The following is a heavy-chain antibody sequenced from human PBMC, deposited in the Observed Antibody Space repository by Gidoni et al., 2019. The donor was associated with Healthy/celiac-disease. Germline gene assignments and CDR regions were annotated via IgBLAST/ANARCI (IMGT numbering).Heavy chain of an antibody. J-gene: IGHJ4*02. D-gene: IGHD3-22*01. Sequence: QLQLQESGPGLVKPSETLSLTCTVSGGSTSSSSYYWGWIRQPPGKGLEWIGGIYYSGGTYYNPSLKSRVTISVDTSKNQFSLKLSSVTAADTAVYYCARHGSGYSFYFDYWGQGTLVTVSS. V-gene: IGHV4-39*01. CDR3: ARHGSGYSFYFDY. CDR2: IYYSGGT. CDR1: GGSTSSSSYY.